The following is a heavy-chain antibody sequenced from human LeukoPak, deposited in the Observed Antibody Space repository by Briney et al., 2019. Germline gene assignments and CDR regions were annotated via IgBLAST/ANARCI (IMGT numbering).Heavy chain of an antibody. D-gene: IGHD3-9*01. CDR2: IIPIFGTA. CDR3: AREVNYDILTGPKYFGY. V-gene: IGHV1-69*13. Sequence: SVKVSCKASGGTFSSYAISWVRQAPGQGLEWMGGIIPIFGTANYAQKFQGRVTITADESTSTAYMELSSLRSEDTAVYYCAREVNYDILTGPKYFGYWGQGTLVTVSS. CDR1: GGTFSSYA. J-gene: IGHJ4*02.